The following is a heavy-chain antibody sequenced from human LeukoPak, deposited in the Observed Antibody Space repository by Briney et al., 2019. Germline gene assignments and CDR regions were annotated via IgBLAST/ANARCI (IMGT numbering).Heavy chain of an antibody. Sequence: GGSLRLSCAASGFIFSSYGMHWVRQAPGQGLEWMGIINPSGGSTSYAQKFQGRVTMTRDMSTSTVYMELSSLRSEDTAVYYCARGHSGWYPHDAFDIWGQGTMVTVSS. D-gene: IGHD6-19*01. J-gene: IGHJ3*02. CDR3: ARGHSGWYPHDAFDI. CDR1: GFIFSSYG. CDR2: INPSGGST. V-gene: IGHV1-46*01.